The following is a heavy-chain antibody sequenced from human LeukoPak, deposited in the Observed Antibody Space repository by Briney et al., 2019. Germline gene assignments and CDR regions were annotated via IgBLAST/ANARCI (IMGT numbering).Heavy chain of an antibody. CDR3: ARVYSSGRYFDY. D-gene: IGHD6-19*01. Sequence: GGSLRLSCAASGFTFSSYAMSWVRQAPGKGLEWVSSISSSSSYIYYADSVKGRFTISRDNAKNSLYLQMNSLRAEDTAVYYCARVYSSGRYFDYRGQGTLVTVSS. CDR1: GFTFSSYA. J-gene: IGHJ4*02. CDR2: ISSSSSYI. V-gene: IGHV3-21*01.